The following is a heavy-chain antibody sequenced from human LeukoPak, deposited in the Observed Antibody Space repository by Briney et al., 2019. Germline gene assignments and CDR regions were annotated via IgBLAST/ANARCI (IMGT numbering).Heavy chain of an antibody. CDR2: IYSGGST. CDR1: GFTVSSNY. J-gene: IGHJ6*02. D-gene: IGHD3-22*01. Sequence: GGSLRLSCAASGFTVSSNYMSWVRQAPGKGLEWVSVIYSGGSTYYADSVKGRFTISRDNSKNTLYLQMNSLRAEDTAVYYCAKDGPMIVFLQVLDYYGMDVWGQGTTVTVSS. CDR3: AKDGPMIVFLQVLDYYGMDV. V-gene: IGHV3-53*01.